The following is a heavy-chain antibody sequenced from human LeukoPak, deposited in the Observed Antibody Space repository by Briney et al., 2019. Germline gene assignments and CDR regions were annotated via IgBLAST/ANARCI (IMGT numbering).Heavy chain of an antibody. J-gene: IGHJ3*02. Sequence: GGSLRLSCAASGFTVSSNYMSWVRQAPGKGLEWVSVIYSGGSTYYADSVKGRFTISRDNSKNTLYLQMNSLRAEDTAVYYCARDLAVAGIYDAFDIRGQGKMVTVSS. CDR3: ARDLAVAGIYDAFDI. V-gene: IGHV3-53*01. D-gene: IGHD6-19*01. CDR1: GFTVSSNY. CDR2: IYSGGST.